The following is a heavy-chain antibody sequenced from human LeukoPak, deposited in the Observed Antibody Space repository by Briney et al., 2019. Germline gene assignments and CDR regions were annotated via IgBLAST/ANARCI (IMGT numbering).Heavy chain of an antibody. CDR3: ARASSGRNYYYYDMDV. CDR1: GGSFSGYY. J-gene: IGHJ6*02. V-gene: IGHV4-34*01. CDR2: INHSGST. Sequence: PSETLSLTCAVYGGSFSGYYWSWIRQPPGKGLEWIGEINHSGSTNYNPSLKSRVTISVDTSKNQFSLKLSSVTAADTAVYYCARASSGRNYYYYDMDVWGQGTTVTVSS. D-gene: IGHD6-6*01.